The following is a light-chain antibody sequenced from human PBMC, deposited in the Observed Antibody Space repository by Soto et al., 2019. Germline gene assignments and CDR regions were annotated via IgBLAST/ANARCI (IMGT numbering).Light chain of an antibody. CDR3: QQYYSTLSWT. CDR1: QIFLHSSNNNNY. J-gene: IGKJ1*01. CDR2: WAS. V-gene: IGKV4-1*01. Sequence: DIVMTHSPDSLSVSLGERATINRNSIQIFLHSSNNNNYLSWYQQKPGQPPKLLIYWASTRESGVPDRFSGSGSGTDFTLTISSLQAEDVAVYYCQQYYSTLSWTFGQGTKVDIK.